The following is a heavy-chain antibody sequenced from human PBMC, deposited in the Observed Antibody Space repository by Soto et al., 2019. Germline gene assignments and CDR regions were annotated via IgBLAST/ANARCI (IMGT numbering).Heavy chain of an antibody. Sequence: ASVKVSCKASGDTFSNYAMHWVRQAPGQSLEWMGWINAGTGNTLYSQKFQGRVTITRDTSASTAYMELSSLRSEDTAFYFCARFYYYHSSGYLESVDIWGQGTLVTVSS. CDR2: INAGTGNT. CDR3: ARFYYYHSSGYLESVDI. D-gene: IGHD3-22*01. V-gene: IGHV1-3*01. CDR1: GDTFSNYA. J-gene: IGHJ4*03.